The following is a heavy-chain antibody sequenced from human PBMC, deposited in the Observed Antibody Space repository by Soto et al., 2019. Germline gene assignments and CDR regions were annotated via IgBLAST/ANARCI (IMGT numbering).Heavy chain of an antibody. CDR2: INHSGST. J-gene: IGHJ3*02. Sequence: SETLSLTCAVYGGSFSGYYWSWIRQPPGKGLEWIGEINHSGSTNYNPSLKSRVTISVDTSKNQFSLKLSSVTAADTAVYYCARGRKLEWLRLGCAFDIWGQGTMVTVSS. V-gene: IGHV4-34*01. D-gene: IGHD5-12*01. CDR3: ARGRKLEWLRLGCAFDI. CDR1: GGSFSGYY.